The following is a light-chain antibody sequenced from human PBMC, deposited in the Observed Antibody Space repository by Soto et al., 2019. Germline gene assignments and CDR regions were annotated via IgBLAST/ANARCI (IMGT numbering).Light chain of an antibody. V-gene: IGKV3-11*01. CDR2: DAS. Sequence: EIVLTQSPATLSLSPGERATLSCRASQSVSSYLAWYQQKTGQAPRLPIYDASNRATGIPARFSGSGSGTDFTLTISSLEPEDFAVYYWQQRSNWPITVGQGTRLEIK. CDR1: QSVSSY. CDR3: QQRSNWPIT. J-gene: IGKJ5*01.